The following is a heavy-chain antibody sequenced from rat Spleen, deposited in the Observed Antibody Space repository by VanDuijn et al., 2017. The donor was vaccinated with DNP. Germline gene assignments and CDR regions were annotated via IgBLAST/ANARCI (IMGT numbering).Heavy chain of an antibody. Sequence: EVQLVETGGGLVQPGRSLKLSCVASGFTFSSYWMYWIRQAPGKGLEWVASIDIDGGGTYYPDSVKGRFTISRDNAKSALYLQMDSLRSEDTATYYCATSSYFGYDYGFAYWGQGTLVTVSS. CDR2: IDIDGGGT. CDR3: ATSSYFGYDYGFAY. D-gene: IGHD1-7*01. CDR1: GFTFSSYW. V-gene: IGHV5-58*01. J-gene: IGHJ3*01.